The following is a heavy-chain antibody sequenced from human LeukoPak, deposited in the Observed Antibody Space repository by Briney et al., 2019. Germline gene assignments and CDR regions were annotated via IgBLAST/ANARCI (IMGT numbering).Heavy chain of an antibody. Sequence: ASVKVSCKSSGYSFHGHDINWVRQAPGQGLEWMGWMNPSSGNTGYAQKFQGRLTITRNTSVSTAYMELSFLKSEDTAVYYCARARRGVVRNYFDYWGQGALVTVSS. D-gene: IGHD3-3*01. CDR2: MNPSSGNT. CDR1: GYSFHGHD. CDR3: ARARRGVVRNYFDY. V-gene: IGHV1-8*01. J-gene: IGHJ4*02.